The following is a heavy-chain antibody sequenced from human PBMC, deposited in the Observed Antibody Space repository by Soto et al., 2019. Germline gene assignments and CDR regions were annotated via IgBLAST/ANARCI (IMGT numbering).Heavy chain of an antibody. CDR2: ISAHNGNT. Sequence: QVHLVQSGAEVKKPGASVKVSCKGSGYIFTTYGITWVRQAPGQGLEWMGWISAHNGNTNYAQKLQGRVTVTRDTSTITAYMVLRKLRSADTGVYYCARGRYGDYWGQGSMVTVSS. D-gene: IGHD1-1*01. J-gene: IGHJ4*02. CDR3: ARGRYGDY. V-gene: IGHV1-18*01. CDR1: GYIFTTYG.